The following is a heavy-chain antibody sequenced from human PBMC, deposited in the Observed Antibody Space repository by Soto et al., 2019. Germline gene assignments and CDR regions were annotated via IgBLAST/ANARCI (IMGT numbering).Heavy chain of an antibody. CDR3: VTDRLV. CDR2: IKSKTDGGTT. CDR1: GFTFTNAW. Sequence: EVQLVESGGGLVKPGGSLRLSRAASGFTFTNAWMNWVRQAPGKGLESIGRIKSKTDGGTTDYTAPVKGRFIISRDDSKNTLFLQMSSLQIEDTAVYYCVTDRLVWGQGTLVTVFS. V-gene: IGHV3-15*01. D-gene: IGHD2-2*01. J-gene: IGHJ4*02.